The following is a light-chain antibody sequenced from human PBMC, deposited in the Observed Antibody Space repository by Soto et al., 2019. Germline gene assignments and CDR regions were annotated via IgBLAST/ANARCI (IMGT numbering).Light chain of an antibody. V-gene: IGLV2-14*01. CDR2: DVS. Sequence: QCALTQPVSVSGSPGQSITISCTGTSSDVGGYNYVSWYQQHPGKAPKLMIYDVSNRPSGVSNRFSGSKSGNTASLTISGLQAEDEADYYCSSYTSSSTLFYVFGTGTKVTVL. CDR3: SSYTSSSTLFYV. J-gene: IGLJ1*01. CDR1: SSDVGGYNY.